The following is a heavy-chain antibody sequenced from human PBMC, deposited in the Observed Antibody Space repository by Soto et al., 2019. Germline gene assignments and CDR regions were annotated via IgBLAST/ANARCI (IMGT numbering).Heavy chain of an antibody. CDR2: IGTAGDT. CDR3: ARGRGYCSSTSCSEFVDV. J-gene: IGHJ6*04. D-gene: IGHD2-2*01. V-gene: IGHV3-13*01. CDR1: GFTFSSYD. Sequence: GGSLRLSCAASGFTFSSYDMHWVRQATGKGLEWVSAIGTAGDTYYPGSVKGRFTISRENAKNSLYLQMNSLRAGDTAVYYCARGRGYCSSTSCSEFVDVWGKGTTVTVSS.